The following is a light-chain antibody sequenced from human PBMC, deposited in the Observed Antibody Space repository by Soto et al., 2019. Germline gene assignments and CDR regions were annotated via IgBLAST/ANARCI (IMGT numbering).Light chain of an antibody. CDR3: HQRSNWPPS. V-gene: IGKV3-11*01. CDR2: DAS. J-gene: IGKJ3*01. CDR1: QSVSSF. Sequence: EIVLTQSPSTLSLSPGDRATLSCRASQSVSSFLAWYQQKPGQVPRLLIYDASNGATGIPARFSGSGSGTDFTLTFRSLEPEDFAVDYCHQRSNWPPSFGPGTKVDI.